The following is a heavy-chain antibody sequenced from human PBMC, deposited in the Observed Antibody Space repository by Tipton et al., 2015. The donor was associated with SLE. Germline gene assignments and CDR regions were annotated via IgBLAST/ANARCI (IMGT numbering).Heavy chain of an antibody. D-gene: IGHD4-11*01. V-gene: IGHV4-4*07. CDR2: IYTNEKT. CDR1: GGSISSYY. Sequence: TLSLTCTVSGGSISSYYWSWIRQPAGGGLERIGRIYTNEKTNNNPSLKSRVTMSVDTSKNHFSLKLISVTAADTAVYYCAREFLNPVTTVHYYFDLWGRGTLVTVSS. J-gene: IGHJ2*01. CDR3: AREFLNPVTTVHYYFDL.